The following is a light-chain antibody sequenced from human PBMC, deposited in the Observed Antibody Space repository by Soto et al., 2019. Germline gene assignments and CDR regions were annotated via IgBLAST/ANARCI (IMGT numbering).Light chain of an antibody. CDR3: SSYTSDSSYV. J-gene: IGLJ1*01. V-gene: IGLV2-14*01. CDR1: SSDVGLYDY. Sequence: QSVLAQPASVSGSPGQSITISCTVTSSDVGLYDYVSWYQQHPGKAPQLMIYAVSNRPSGVSNRFSASKSGNTASLFISGLQAEDEADYYCSSYTSDSSYVFGSGPKV. CDR2: AVS.